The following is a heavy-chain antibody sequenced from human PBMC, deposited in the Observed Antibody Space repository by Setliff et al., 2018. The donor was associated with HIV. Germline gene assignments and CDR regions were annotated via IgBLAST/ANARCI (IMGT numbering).Heavy chain of an antibody. D-gene: IGHD6-19*01. CDR3: ARESSGWSTNFDY. J-gene: IGHJ4*02. CDR2: INTSGST. Sequence: SETLSLTCTVSGGSISGFYWNWIRQSAGKGLEWIGHINTSGSTKYNPSLKSRLTMSVDSSGNQFSLTLTSVTAADTAVYYCARESSGWSTNFDYWGQGTLVTVSS. V-gene: IGHV4-4*07. CDR1: GGSISGFY.